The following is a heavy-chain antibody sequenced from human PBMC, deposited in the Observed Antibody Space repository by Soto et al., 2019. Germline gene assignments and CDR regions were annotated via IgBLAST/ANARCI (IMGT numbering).Heavy chain of an antibody. J-gene: IGHJ3*02. CDR3: ARDGDYVWGSYRWSDAFDI. Sequence: EVQLVESGGGLVKPGGSLRLSCAASGFTFSSYSMNWVRQAPGKGLEWVSSISSSSSYIYYADSVKGRFTISRDNAKNSLYLQMNSLRAEDTAVYYCARDGDYVWGSYRWSDAFDIWGQGTMVIVSS. D-gene: IGHD3-16*02. CDR1: GFTFSSYS. CDR2: ISSSSSYI. V-gene: IGHV3-21*01.